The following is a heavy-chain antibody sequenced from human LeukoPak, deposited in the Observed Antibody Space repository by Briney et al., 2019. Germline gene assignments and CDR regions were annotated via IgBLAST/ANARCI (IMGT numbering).Heavy chain of an antibody. CDR1: GGSFSGYY. CDR2: INHSGST. V-gene: IGHV4-34*01. CDR3: ARDWTYYDYVWGSPGRGY. Sequence: SETLSLTCAVYGGSFSGYYWSWIRQPPGKGLEWIGEINHSGSTNYNPSLKSRVTISVDTSKNQFSLKLSSVTAADTAVYYCARDWTYYDYVWGSPGRGYWGQGTLVTVSS. D-gene: IGHD3-16*01. J-gene: IGHJ4*02.